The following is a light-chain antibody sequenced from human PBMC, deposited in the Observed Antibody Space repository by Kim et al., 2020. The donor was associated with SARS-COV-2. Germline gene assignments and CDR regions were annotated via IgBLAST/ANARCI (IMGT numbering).Light chain of an antibody. CDR3: LQADSFPLT. J-gene: IGKJ4*01. V-gene: IGKV1D-12*01. Sequence: SASVGDRVTITCRASQDISKWLAWYQQKPGKAPKLLINGASNLQSGVPSRFSGSGSGTEFTLTISSLQPEDFATFYCLQADSFPLTFGGGTKLEF. CDR2: GAS. CDR1: QDISKW.